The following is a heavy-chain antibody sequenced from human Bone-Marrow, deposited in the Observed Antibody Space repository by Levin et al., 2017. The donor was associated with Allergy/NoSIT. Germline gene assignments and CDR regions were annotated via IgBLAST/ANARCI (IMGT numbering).Heavy chain of an antibody. J-gene: IGHJ4*02. CDR2: THYSGST. D-gene: IGHD5-12*01. V-gene: IGHV4-59*08. CDR3: ARHGPPLSGYGQSYHFDF. CDR1: GGSISSDY. Sequence: SQTLSLPCTVSGGSISSDYWGWIRQSPGKGLEWIGSTHYSGSTNFHPSLKSGVTMSVDTSKNQFSLRLYSVTAADTAVYYCARHGPPLSGYGQSYHFDFWGQGTLVTFSS.